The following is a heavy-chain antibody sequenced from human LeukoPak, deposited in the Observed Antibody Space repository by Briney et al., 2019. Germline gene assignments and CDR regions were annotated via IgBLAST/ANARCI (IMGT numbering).Heavy chain of an antibody. CDR1: GGSIRSTTYY. CDR2: IYYSGNT. J-gene: IGHJ4*02. CDR3: ARGDDSSGYAAMGY. D-gene: IGHD3-22*01. V-gene: IGHV4-39*07. Sequence: SETLSLTCSVSGGSIRSTTYYWGWIRQPPGKRLERIASIYYSGNTYYSPSLMSRVTISVDTSKNQFSLNLRSVTAADTAVYYCARGDDSSGYAAMGYWGQGTLVTVSS.